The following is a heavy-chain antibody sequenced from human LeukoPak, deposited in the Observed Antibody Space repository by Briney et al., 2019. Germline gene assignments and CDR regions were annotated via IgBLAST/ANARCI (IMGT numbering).Heavy chain of an antibody. V-gene: IGHV3-7*03. J-gene: IGHJ4*02. CDR1: GFSFSSYW. Sequence: GGSLRLSCVASGFSFSSYWMAWVRQTPGKGLEWVANMDLDGREKYYVDSVKGRFTISRDNAKNSLYLQLSSLRGEDTAVYYCAREDRSCYYHWGQGTLVTVSS. D-gene: IGHD2-15*01. CDR3: AREDRSCYYH. CDR2: MDLDGREK.